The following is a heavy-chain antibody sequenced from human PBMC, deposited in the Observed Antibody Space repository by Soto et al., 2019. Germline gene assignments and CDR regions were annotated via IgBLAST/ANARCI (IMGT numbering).Heavy chain of an antibody. V-gene: IGHV1-69*06. J-gene: IGHJ4*02. CDR3: ARADCSSTSCYRVAALPDY. CDR2: IIPIFGTA. D-gene: IGHD2-2*01. Sequence: QVQLVQSGAEVKKPGSSVKVSCKASGGTFSSYAISWVRQAPGQGLEWMGGIIPIFGTANYAQKFQGRVTITADKSTSADDMELSSLRSEDTAVYYCARADCSSTSCYRVAALPDYWGQGTLVTVSS. CDR1: GGTFSSYA.